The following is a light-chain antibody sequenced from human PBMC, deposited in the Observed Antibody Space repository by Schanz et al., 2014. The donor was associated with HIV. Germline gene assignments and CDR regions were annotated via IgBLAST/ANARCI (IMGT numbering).Light chain of an antibody. Sequence: EVVLTQSPGSLSLSPGERVTLSCRASQSVSSSYLAWYQQKPGQAPRLVIYATSTRAAGIPDRFSGTGSGTDFTLTISRLEPDDFAVYYCHHYGDSRGTFGGGTEVDI. CDR1: QSVSSSY. J-gene: IGKJ4*02. V-gene: IGKV3-20*01. CDR3: HHYGDSRGT. CDR2: ATS.